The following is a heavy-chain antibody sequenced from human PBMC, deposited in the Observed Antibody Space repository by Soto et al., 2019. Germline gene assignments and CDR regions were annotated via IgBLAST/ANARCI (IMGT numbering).Heavy chain of an antibody. V-gene: IGHV4-39*01. CDR2: IYCSGST. Sequence: ASETLSLTCTVSGGSISSSSYYWGWIRQPPGKGLEWIGSIYCSGSTYYNPSLKSRVTISVDTPKNQFSLKLSSVTAEDTAVYYCARAPRQDIAVAENWFDPWGQGTLVTVSS. CDR1: GGSISSSSYY. D-gene: IGHD6-19*01. J-gene: IGHJ5*02. CDR3: ARAPRQDIAVAENWFDP.